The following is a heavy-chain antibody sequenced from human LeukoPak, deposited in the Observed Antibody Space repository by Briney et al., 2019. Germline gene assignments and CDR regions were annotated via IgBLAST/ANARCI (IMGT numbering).Heavy chain of an antibody. D-gene: IGHD6-13*01. CDR2: IHNPGST. Sequence: SETLSLTCTVSGGSSSSSYWSWIRQPPGKGLEWIGYIHNPGSTNYNPSLKSRVTMSVDMSKNQFSLNLTSVTAADTAVYYCARGLMMAVAGRGEFHYWGQGTLVTVSS. J-gene: IGHJ4*02. CDR1: GGSSSSSY. CDR3: ARGLMMAVAGRGEFHY. V-gene: IGHV4-59*08.